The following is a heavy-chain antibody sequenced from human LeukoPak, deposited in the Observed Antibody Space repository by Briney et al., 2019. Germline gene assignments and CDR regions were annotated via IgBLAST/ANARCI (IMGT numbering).Heavy chain of an antibody. CDR3: ATDQDHGYFRH. J-gene: IGHJ1*01. V-gene: IGHV3-7*01. D-gene: IGHD4-17*01. CDR2: IKEDGSEK. Sequence: GGSLRLSCAASGFTFSSYWMSWVRQAPGKEPEWVANIKEDGSEKYYEDSVRGRFTISRDNAKNTLFLDMNSLRAEDTAVFYCATDQDHGYFRHWGQGSLVTVSS. CDR1: GFTFSSYW.